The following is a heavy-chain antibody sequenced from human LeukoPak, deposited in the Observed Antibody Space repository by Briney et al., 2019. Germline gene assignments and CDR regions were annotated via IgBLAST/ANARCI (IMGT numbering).Heavy chain of an antibody. D-gene: IGHD2/OR15-2a*01. J-gene: IGHJ4*02. CDR2: VNVLGNT. Sequence: KPSETLSLTCAVYGGSFSGYYWSWIRQPPGKGLEWIGEVNVLGNTNYNPSLESRVTISIDKSENHVSLKLTSVTAADTAVYYCAREGGPFRPLDYSGQGTLVTVSS. CDR1: GGSFSGYY. CDR3: AREGGPFRPLDY. V-gene: IGHV4-34*01.